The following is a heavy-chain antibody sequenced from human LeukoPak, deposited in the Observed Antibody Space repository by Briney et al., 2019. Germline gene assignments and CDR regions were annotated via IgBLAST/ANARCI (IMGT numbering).Heavy chain of an antibody. V-gene: IGHV3-74*01. CDR2: INPDGSST. CDR3: VRDGYGYYYMDV. CDR1: GFTFSSYW. Sequence: GGSLRLSCAASGFTFSSYWMHWVRQAPGKGLVWVSRINPDGSSTSYAGSVKGRVTISRDNAKNTLYLQMNSLRAEDTAVYYCVRDGYGYYYMDVWGKGTTVTVSS. D-gene: IGHD5-12*01. J-gene: IGHJ6*03.